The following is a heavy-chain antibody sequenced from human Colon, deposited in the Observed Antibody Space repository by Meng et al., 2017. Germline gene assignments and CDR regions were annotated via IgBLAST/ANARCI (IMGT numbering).Heavy chain of an antibody. CDR2: INPNSGGA. V-gene: IGHV1-2*06. CDR1: AYTFAGYY. J-gene: IGHJ2*01. D-gene: IGHD3-10*02. CDR3: AREGLVGDVRYFDL. Sequence: QVQLVRSGAEVKKPGASVKVSCQASAYTFAGYYMHWVRQASGQGLEWMGRINPNSGGANYAQKFQGRDTMTRDTSISTAYMELSRLRSDDTAVYYCAREGLVGDVRYFDLWGRGTLVTVSS.